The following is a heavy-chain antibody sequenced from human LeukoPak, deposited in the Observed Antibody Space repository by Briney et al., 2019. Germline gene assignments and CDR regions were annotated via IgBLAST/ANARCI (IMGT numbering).Heavy chain of an antibody. Sequence: GGSLRLSCAASGFTFSSYGMHWVRQAPGKGLEWVAFIWYDGSNKYYADSVKGRFTISRDNSKNTLYLQMNSLRAEDTAVYYCAKDSLGSGWYGVDYWGQGTLVTVSS. V-gene: IGHV3-30*02. CDR3: AKDSLGSGWYGVDY. J-gene: IGHJ4*02. D-gene: IGHD6-19*01. CDR1: GFTFSSYG. CDR2: IWYDGSNK.